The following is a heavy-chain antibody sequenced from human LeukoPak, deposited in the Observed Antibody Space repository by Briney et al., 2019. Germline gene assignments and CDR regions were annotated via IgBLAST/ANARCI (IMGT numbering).Heavy chain of an antibody. D-gene: IGHD3-10*01. J-gene: IGHJ3*02. CDR1: GGTFSSYA. CDR2: IIPIFGTA. Sequence: ASVKVSCKASGGTFSSYAISWVRQAPGQGLEWMGRIIPIFGTANYAQKFQGRVTITTDESTSTAYMELGSLRSEDTAVYYCARDTYVLLWFGELSSAFDIWGQGTMVTVSS. CDR3: ARDTYVLLWFGELSSAFDI. V-gene: IGHV1-69*05.